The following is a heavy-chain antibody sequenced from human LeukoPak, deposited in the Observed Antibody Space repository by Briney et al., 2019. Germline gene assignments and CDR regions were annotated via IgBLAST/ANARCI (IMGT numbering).Heavy chain of an antibody. CDR3: ARRSGYSPNWFDP. D-gene: IGHD3-3*01. V-gene: IGHV4-61*01. CDR1: GGSVSSVNYY. Sequence: SDTLSLTCTVSGGSVSSVNYYWSWIRQPPGKGLEWIGYIYYSGSTNYNPSLKSRVTMSVDTSKNQFSLKLTSVTAADTAVYYCARRSGYSPNWFDPWGQGTLVTVSS. CDR2: IYYSGST. J-gene: IGHJ5*02.